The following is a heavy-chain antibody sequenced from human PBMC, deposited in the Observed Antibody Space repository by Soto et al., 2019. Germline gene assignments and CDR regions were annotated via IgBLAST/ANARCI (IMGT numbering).Heavy chain of an antibody. CDR2: IKTKAEGGTT. CDR3: TTDTRWAVAGSPTQDY. D-gene: IGHD6-19*01. Sequence: EVQLVKSRGGLVKPGGSLRLSCAASRFTFSNAWMNWVRQAPGRGLEWVGRIKTKAEGGTTDFTAPVKGRFTISRDDSKNTLYLQMNSLRTEDTAVYYCTTDTRWAVAGSPTQDYWGQGTLVTVSS. CDR1: RFTFSNAW. V-gene: IGHV3-15*07. J-gene: IGHJ4*02.